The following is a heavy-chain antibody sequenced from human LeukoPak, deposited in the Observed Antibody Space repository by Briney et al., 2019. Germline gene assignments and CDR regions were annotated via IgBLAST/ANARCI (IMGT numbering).Heavy chain of an antibody. D-gene: IGHD2-15*01. V-gene: IGHV3-23*01. J-gene: IGHJ4*02. Sequence: GGSLRLACAASGFTFSSYAMSWVRQAPGKGLEWVSGISGSGGSTYYGDSVKGRITISRDNSKNTLYLQMNSLRAEDTAVYYCAKDRAATLWDFDYWGQGTLVTVSS. CDR2: ISGSGGST. CDR3: AKDRAATLWDFDY. CDR1: GFTFSSYA.